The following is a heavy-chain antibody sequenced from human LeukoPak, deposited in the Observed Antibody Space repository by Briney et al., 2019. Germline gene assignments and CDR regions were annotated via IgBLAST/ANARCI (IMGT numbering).Heavy chain of an antibody. V-gene: IGHV1-24*01. CDR1: GYTLTELS. Sequence: ASVKVSCKVSGYTLTELSMHWVRQAPGKGLEWMGGFDPEDGETIYAQKFQGRVTMTEDTSTDTAYMELSSLRSEDTAVYYCATSWRWDYDTSWLDPWGQGTLVTVSS. CDR2: FDPEDGET. J-gene: IGHJ5*02. D-gene: IGHD3-22*01. CDR3: ATSWRWDYDTSWLDP.